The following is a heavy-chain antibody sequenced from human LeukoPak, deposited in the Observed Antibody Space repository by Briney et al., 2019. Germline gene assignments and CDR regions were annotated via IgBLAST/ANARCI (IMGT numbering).Heavy chain of an antibody. J-gene: IGHJ4*02. CDR2: IYHSGST. V-gene: IGHV4-38-2*02. Sequence: SETLSLTCTVSGYSISSCYYWGWIRQPPGKGLEWIGSIYHSGSTYYNPSLKSRVTISVDTSKNQFSLKLSSVTAADTAVYYCARFRVGDWGQGTLVTVSS. D-gene: IGHD1-26*01. CDR3: ARFRVGD. CDR1: GYSISSCYY.